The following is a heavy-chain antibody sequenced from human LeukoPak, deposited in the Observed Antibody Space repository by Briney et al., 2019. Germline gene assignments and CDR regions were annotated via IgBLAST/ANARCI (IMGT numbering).Heavy chain of an antibody. D-gene: IGHD3-3*01. J-gene: IGHJ5*02. Sequence: GGSLRLSCRDSGFTFSSYVMNWVRQAPGLGLEWVSAISGSDGSTYYADSVKGRFTISRDNSKDTLYLQMNSLRAEDTAVYYCAKDRITIFGVVINAPAPFDPWGQGTLVTVSS. CDR1: GFTFSSYV. V-gene: IGHV3-23*01. CDR3: AKDRITIFGVVINAPAPFDP. CDR2: ISGSDGST.